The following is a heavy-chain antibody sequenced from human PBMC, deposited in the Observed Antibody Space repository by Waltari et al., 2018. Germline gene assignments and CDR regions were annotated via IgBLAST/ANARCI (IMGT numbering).Heavy chain of an antibody. CDR1: GGSISSSSYY. V-gene: IGHV4-39*07. CDR3: ARGGYCGGDCYSRWFDP. Sequence: QLQLQESGPGLVKPSETLYLTCTVSGGSISSSSYYWGWIRQPPGKGLEWIGGIYYSGSTYYNPSLKSRVTISVDTSKNQFSLKLSSVTAADTAVYYCARGGYCGGDCYSRWFDPWGQGTLVTVSS. D-gene: IGHD2-21*01. J-gene: IGHJ5*02. CDR2: IYYSGST.